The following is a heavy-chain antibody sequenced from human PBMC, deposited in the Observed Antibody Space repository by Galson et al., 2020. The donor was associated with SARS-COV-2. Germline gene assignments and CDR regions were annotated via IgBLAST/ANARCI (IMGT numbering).Heavy chain of an antibody. Sequence: SETLSLTCSVSGGSMSKYSWSWIRPSPGKGLEWIGNIYYSGGTKYNPSLKSRVSMSVDTSENQFSLKLNSVTAADTAVYYCARVGGNDGWNLFDPWGQGTLVTVSS. CDR3: ARVGGNDGWNLFDP. D-gene: IGHD1-1*01. V-gene: IGHV4-59*01. J-gene: IGHJ5*02. CDR1: GGSMSKYS. CDR2: IYYSGGT.